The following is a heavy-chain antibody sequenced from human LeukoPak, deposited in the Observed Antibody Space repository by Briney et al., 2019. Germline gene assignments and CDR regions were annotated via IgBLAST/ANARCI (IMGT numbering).Heavy chain of an antibody. CDR3: ARELLGSSSSSEYFQH. D-gene: IGHD6-6*01. V-gene: IGHV1-2*02. J-gene: IGHJ1*01. CDR1: GYTFTGYY. Sequence: ASVKVSCKASGYTFTGYYMHWVRQAPGQGLEWMGWINPNSGGTNYAQKFQGRVTMTRDTSISTAYMELSRLRSDDTAVYYCARELLGSSSSSEYFQHWGQGTLVTVSS. CDR2: INPNSGGT.